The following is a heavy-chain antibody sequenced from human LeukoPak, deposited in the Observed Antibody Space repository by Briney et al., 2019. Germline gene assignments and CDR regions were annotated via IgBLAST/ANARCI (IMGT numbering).Heavy chain of an antibody. J-gene: IGHJ6*02. CDR3: ASGRRGGYGLDV. D-gene: IGHD3-16*01. Sequence: GAPVTVSCKGSGYTFTYYYIHWVRPAPGQGLGWVGWVNSNRGDTEYELTFLGRVTMTRDTAISTFYMDLTGLRSDDTAVYFCASGRRGGYGLDVWDHGPAVTVSS. V-gene: IGHV1-2*02. CDR1: GYTFTYYY. CDR2: VNSNRGDT.